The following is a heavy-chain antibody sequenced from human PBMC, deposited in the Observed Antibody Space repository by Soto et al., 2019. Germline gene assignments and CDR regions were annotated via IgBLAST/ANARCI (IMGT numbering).Heavy chain of an antibody. CDR3: ARPRTLSGSYALD. Sequence: PSETLSLTCTVSGGSISSSSYYWGWIRQPPGKGLEWIGSIYYSGSTYYNPSLKSRVTISVDTSKNQFSLKLSSVTAADTAVYYCARPRTLSGSYALDWGQGTLVTVSS. CDR1: GGSISSSSYY. V-gene: IGHV4-39*01. D-gene: IGHD1-26*01. CDR2: IYYSGST. J-gene: IGHJ4*02.